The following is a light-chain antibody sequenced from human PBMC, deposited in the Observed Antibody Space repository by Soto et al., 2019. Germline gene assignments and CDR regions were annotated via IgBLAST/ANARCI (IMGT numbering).Light chain of an antibody. V-gene: IGKV1-39*01. Sequence: DIPMTQSPSSLSASVGDRVTITCRASESIARHLNWYQQKPGKAPKLLIYAASSLQNGVPSRFRGGGSGTDFTLTISNLQPEDFATYYCQQTYRTLSITFGQGTRPEIK. CDR1: ESIARH. CDR2: AAS. J-gene: IGKJ5*01. CDR3: QQTYRTLSIT.